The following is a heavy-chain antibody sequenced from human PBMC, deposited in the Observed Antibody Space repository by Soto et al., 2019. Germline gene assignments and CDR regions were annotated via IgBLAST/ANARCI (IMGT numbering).Heavy chain of an antibody. CDR2: INERGDST. Sequence: PGGSLRLSCADSGFTFRTYALSCVRQAPGKGLEWVSSINERGDSTYYTDSVKGRFTIYRDNTKNTLYPKMNSLRAEGTALSYCAKDKSGTTAFDIWGQGTMVTVSS. J-gene: IGHJ3*02. V-gene: IGHV3-23*01. CDR3: AKDKSGTTAFDI. CDR1: GFTFRTYA. D-gene: IGHD1-1*01.